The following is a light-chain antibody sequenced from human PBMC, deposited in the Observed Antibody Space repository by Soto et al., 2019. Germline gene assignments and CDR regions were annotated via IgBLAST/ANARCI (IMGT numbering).Light chain of an antibody. V-gene: IGKV4-1*01. CDR2: WAS. CDR3: QQYYSTLFT. J-gene: IGKJ3*01. Sequence: DIVMTQSPDSLAVSLGERATINCKSSQSVLYSSNNKNYLAWYQQKPGQPPKLLIYWASTRESGVPDRFSGSGSGTDFTLTISSLQAEDVAVSYCQQYYSTLFTFGPGTKVDIK. CDR1: QSVLYSSNNKNY.